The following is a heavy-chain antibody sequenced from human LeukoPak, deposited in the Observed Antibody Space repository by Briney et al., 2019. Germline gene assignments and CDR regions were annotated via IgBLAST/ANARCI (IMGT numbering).Heavy chain of an antibody. CDR3: AKKTSGDSSGYYYSY. CDR1: GFTFSSYA. D-gene: IGHD3-22*01. Sequence: GGSLRLSCAASGFTFSSYAMSWVRQAPGKGLEWVSAISGSGGSTYYADSVKGRFTISRDNSKNTLYLQMNSLRAEDTAVYYCAKKTSGDSSGYYYSYWGQGTLVTVSS. V-gene: IGHV3-23*01. J-gene: IGHJ4*02. CDR2: ISGSGGST.